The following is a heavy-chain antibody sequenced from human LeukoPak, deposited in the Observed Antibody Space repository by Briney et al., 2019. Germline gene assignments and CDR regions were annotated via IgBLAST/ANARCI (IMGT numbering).Heavy chain of an antibody. Sequence: ASVKVSCKASGGTFSSYAISWVRQATGQGLEWMGWMNPNSGNTGYAQKFQGRVTMTRNTSISTAYMELSSLRSEDTAVYYCARGNFGLRWFDPWGQGTLVTVSS. CDR1: GGTFSSYA. V-gene: IGHV1-8*02. J-gene: IGHJ5*02. CDR2: MNPNSGNT. D-gene: IGHD3-10*01. CDR3: ARGNFGLRWFDP.